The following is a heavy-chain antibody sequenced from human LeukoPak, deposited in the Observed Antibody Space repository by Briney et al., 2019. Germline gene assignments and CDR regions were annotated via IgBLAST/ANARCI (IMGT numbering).Heavy chain of an antibody. CDR1: GFTFSSYG. D-gene: IGHD4-17*01. CDR3: AKDQDYGDYDY. CDR2: IRYDGSKK. V-gene: IGHV3-30*02. J-gene: IGHJ4*02. Sequence: QPGGSLRLSCAASGFTFSSYGMHWVRQAPGKGLEWVAFIRYDGSKKYYADSVKGRFTISRDNSKNTLYLQMNSLRAEDTAVYYCAKDQDYGDYDYWGQGTLVTVSS.